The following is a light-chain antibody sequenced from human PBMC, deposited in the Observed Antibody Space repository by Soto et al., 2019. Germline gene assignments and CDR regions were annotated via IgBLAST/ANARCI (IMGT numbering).Light chain of an antibody. Sequence: DIQMTQSPPSLAASVGDRVTITSQASQDLTNYLNWYQQKPGEAPKLLIYDTITLEEGVPSRFSGGGSGTDFTFTINGLQPEDAAIYACQQYVNLPYTFGQGTKLEIK. V-gene: IGKV1-33*01. CDR1: QDLTNY. CDR2: DTI. CDR3: QQYVNLPYT. J-gene: IGKJ2*01.